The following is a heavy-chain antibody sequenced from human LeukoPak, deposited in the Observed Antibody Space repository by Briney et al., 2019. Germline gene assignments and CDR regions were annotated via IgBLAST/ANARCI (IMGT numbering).Heavy chain of an antibody. CDR1: GFTFSSYA. J-gene: IGHJ4*02. CDR3: ARDFEGYCSSTSCYLTYYFDY. CDR2: ISYDGSNK. D-gene: IGHD2-2*01. V-gene: IGHV3-30*04. Sequence: GGSLRLSCAASGFTFSSYAMHWVRQASGKGLEWVAVISYDGSNKYYADSVKGRFTISRDNSKHTLYLQMNSLRAKDTDVYYCARDFEGYCSSTSCYLTYYFDYWGQGTLVTVSS.